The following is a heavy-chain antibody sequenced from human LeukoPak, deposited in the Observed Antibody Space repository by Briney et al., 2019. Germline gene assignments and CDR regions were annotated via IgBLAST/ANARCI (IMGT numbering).Heavy chain of an antibody. Sequence: PSETLSLTCTVSGGSISTYYWSWIRQPPGKGLEWIGYIYYSGSTNYNPSLKSRVTISVDTSKNQFSLKLSSVTAADTAVYYCARAMGGYYYYMDVWGQGTTVTVSS. CDR1: GGSISTYY. D-gene: IGHD2-8*01. CDR3: ARAMGGYYYYMDV. V-gene: IGHV4-59*01. J-gene: IGHJ6*03. CDR2: IYYSGST.